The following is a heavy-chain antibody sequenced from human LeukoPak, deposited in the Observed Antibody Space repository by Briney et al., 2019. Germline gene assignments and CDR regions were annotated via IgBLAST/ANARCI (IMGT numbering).Heavy chain of an antibody. CDR3: ARDPFLDDSSGYYLGYFDY. CDR2: ISSSGSTI. V-gene: IGHV3-11*01. Sequence: PGGSLRLSCAASGFTFSDYYMSWIRQAPGKGLEWVSYISSSGSTIYYADSVKGRFTISRDNAKNSLYLQMNSLRAEDTAVYYCARDPFLDDSSGYYLGYFDYWGQGTLVTVSS. J-gene: IGHJ4*02. CDR1: GFTFSDYY. D-gene: IGHD3-22*01.